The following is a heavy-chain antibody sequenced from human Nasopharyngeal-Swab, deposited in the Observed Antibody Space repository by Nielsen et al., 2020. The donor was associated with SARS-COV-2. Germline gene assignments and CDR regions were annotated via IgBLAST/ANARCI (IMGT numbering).Heavy chain of an antibody. Sequence: ASVKVSCKASGYTFTSYFFHWVRQAPGQGLQWMALINPSDGSTKDAQKFQGRVTMTRATSTSAVYMELSSLRSEDTAVYYCARHSSLLMDVWGKGTTVTVSS. CDR2: INPSDGST. D-gene: IGHD3-22*01. CDR1: GYTFTSYF. J-gene: IGHJ6*03. CDR3: ARHSSLLMDV. V-gene: IGHV1-46*01.